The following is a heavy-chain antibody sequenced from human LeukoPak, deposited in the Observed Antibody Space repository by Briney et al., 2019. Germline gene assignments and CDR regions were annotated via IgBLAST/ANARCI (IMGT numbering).Heavy chain of an antibody. CDR2: ISSSSSYI. V-gene: IGHV3-21*01. J-gene: IGHJ3*02. D-gene: IGHD6-19*01. CDR1: GFTFSSYS. CDR3: ARDEEGIAVAGVGSGAFDI. Sequence: GGSLRLSCAASGFTFSSYSMNWVRQAPGKGLEWVSSISSSSSYIYYADPVKGRFTISRDNAKNSLYLQMNSLRAEDTAVYYCARDEEGIAVAGVGSGAFDIWGQGTMVTVSS.